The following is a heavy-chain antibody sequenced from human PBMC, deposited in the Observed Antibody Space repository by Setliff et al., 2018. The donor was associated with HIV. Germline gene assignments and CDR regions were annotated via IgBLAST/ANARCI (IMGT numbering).Heavy chain of an antibody. CDR2: ISGSGGRT. D-gene: IGHD1-26*01. CDR3: TREWVLIKQTIVGATPYYYYYMDV. J-gene: IGHJ6*03. V-gene: IGHV3-23*01. CDR1: GFTFVSYA. Sequence: GGSLRLSCAASGFTFVSYAMSWVRQAPGKGLEWVSGISGSGGRTYYADSVKGRFTISRDNSKNTLYLQMNSLRAEDTAVYYCTREWVLIKQTIVGATPYYYYYMDVWGKGTTVTVSS.